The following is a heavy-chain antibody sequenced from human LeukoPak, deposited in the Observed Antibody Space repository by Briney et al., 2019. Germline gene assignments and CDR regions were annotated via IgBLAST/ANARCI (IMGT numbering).Heavy chain of an antibody. D-gene: IGHD5-18*01. Sequence: SETLSLTCTVSGGSISSSSSYWGWIRQPPGKGLEWIGTTYNSWRNYYNPSLKSRVTISGDTSKNQFSLKVTSVAAADTAVYYCARFSGYIYGYDYWGQGTLVTVSS. V-gene: IGHV4-39*01. CDR1: GGSISSSSSY. CDR2: TYNSWRN. J-gene: IGHJ4*02. CDR3: ARFSGYIYGYDY.